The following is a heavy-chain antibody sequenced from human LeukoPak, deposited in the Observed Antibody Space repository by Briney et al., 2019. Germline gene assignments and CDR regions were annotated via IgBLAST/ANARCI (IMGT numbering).Heavy chain of an antibody. V-gene: IGHV3-7*01. Sequence: GGSLRLSCAASGFTVSSNYMSWVRQAPGKGLEWVANIKQDGSEKYYVDSVKGRFTISSDNAKNSLYLQMNSLRAEDTAVYYCGKDYDSSGYYISADYWGQGTLVTVSS. CDR3: GKDYDSSGYYISADY. CDR1: GFTVSSNY. D-gene: IGHD3-22*01. J-gene: IGHJ4*02. CDR2: IKQDGSEK.